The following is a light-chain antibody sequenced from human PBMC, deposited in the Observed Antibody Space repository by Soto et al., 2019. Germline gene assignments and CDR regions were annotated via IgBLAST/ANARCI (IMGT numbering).Light chain of an antibody. CDR1: QSVSSN. CDR2: GAS. V-gene: IGKV3-20*01. CDR3: QQYGSSALT. J-gene: IGKJ5*01. Sequence: EIVMTQSHATLSVSPGERATLSCRASQSVSSNLAWYRQKPGQAPRLLIYGASSRATGIPDRFSGSGSGTDFTLTISRLEPEDFAVYYCQQYGSSALTFGQGTRLEIK.